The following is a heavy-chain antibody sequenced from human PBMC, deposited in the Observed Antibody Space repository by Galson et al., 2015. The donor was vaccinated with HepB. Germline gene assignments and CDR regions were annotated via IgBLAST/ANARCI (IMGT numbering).Heavy chain of an antibody. D-gene: IGHD5/OR15-5a*01. J-gene: IGHJ4*02. Sequence: SLRLSCATAGFIFSEHYIDWVRQAPGKGLEWVGRSRNKARSYPTEYAASVNARFTISRDHSKNSVSLQTNRLRTEDTAVYFCARTSVYAHSVYADFEYWGQGTLVTVSS. CDR3: ARTSVYAHSVYADFEY. CDR1: GFIFSEHY. CDR2: SRNKARSYPT. V-gene: IGHV3-72*01.